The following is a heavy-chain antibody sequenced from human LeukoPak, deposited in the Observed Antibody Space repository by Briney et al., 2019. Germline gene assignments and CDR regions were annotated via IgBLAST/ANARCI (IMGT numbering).Heavy chain of an antibody. CDR3: AREGAYTNFVNRFDA. Sequence: SKTLSLTCAVYGGSFRDYYWSWIRQPPGKGLEWIGEINHDETTNYNPSLKSRVIMSVDASKSQFFLTLTPVTAADTAVYYCAREGAYTNFVNRFDAWGQGTLVTVSS. J-gene: IGHJ5*02. D-gene: IGHD2-2*02. V-gene: IGHV4-34*01. CDR1: GGSFRDYY. CDR2: INHDETT.